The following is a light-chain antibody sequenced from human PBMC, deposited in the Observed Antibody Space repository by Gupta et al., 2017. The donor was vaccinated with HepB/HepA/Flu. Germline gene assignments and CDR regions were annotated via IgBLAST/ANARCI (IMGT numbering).Light chain of an antibody. J-gene: IGKJ4*02. CDR2: AAF. Sequence: DIQMTQTPSSLSASVGDRVTITFRASQRISSHLNWYQQKPWKAPKLPLYAAFRLQRGVPSQFHGHGSWADITLTIRRRQPEDFATYFCQQCDSTPRTFGEGTKVEIK. CDR3: QQCDSTPRT. V-gene: IGKV1-39*01. CDR1: QRISSH.